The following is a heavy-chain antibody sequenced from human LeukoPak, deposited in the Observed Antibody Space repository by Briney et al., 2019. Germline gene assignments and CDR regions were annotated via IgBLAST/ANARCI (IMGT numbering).Heavy chain of an antibody. CDR2: IYSSGST. CDR1: GGSMKNYY. CDR3: ARSGYCGGDCYSEYYFDF. D-gene: IGHD2-21*02. V-gene: IGHV4-4*07. J-gene: IGHJ4*02. Sequence: SETLSLTCTVSGGSMKNYYWSWIRQPAGKGLEYIGRIYSSGSTNYSPSLRSRVTMSVDTSKNQFSLKLSSMTAADTAVYYCARSGYCGGDCYSEYYFDFWGQGTLVTVSS.